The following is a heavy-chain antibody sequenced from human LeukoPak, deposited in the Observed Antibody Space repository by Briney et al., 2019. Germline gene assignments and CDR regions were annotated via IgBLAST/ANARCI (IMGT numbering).Heavy chain of an antibody. Sequence: GASVKVSCKASSYSFNRYGISWVRQAPGQGLEGMGWISGYNGNTNYAQKFLGRVSMTADTSTSIAYMELRSLTSDDTAVYYCARSGRGTYYYFDLWGQGTLVTVSS. D-gene: IGHD5-12*01. CDR3: ARSGRGTYYYFDL. CDR1: SYSFNRYG. J-gene: IGHJ4*02. V-gene: IGHV1-18*01. CDR2: ISGYNGNT.